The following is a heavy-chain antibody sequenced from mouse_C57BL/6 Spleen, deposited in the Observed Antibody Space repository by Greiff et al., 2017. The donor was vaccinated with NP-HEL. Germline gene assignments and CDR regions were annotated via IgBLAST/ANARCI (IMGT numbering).Heavy chain of an antibody. V-gene: IGHV14-2*01. Sequence: VQLQQSGAELVKPGASVKLSCTASGFNIKDDYMHWVKQRTEQGLEWIGRIDPEDGETKYAPKFQGKATRTADTNANTAYLRLISLTSEDTDCYSCDREQCYYFDYWGQGTTLTVSS. CDR1: GFNIKDDY. CDR3: DREQCYYFDY. J-gene: IGHJ2*01. D-gene: IGHD6-1*01. CDR2: IDPEDGET.